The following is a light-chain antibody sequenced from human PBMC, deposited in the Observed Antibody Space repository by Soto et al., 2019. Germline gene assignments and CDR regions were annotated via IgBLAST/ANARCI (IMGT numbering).Light chain of an antibody. V-gene: IGKV3-20*01. CDR3: QQYGSSPRT. CDR2: DAS. CDR1: QSVRRNH. Sequence: EIVLTQSPGTLPLSPGERATLSCRASQSVRRNHLAWYQQKPGQAPRLLIYDASSRATGIPDRFSGSGSGKDFTLTISRLEPEEFAVYYCQQYGSSPRTFGRGTKLEI. J-gene: IGKJ2*01.